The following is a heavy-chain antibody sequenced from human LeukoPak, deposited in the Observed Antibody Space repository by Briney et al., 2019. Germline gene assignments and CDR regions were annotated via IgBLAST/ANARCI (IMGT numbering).Heavy chain of an antibody. D-gene: IGHD6-19*01. J-gene: IGHJ3*02. CDR2: INHSGST. Sequence: SETLSLTCAVYGGSFSGYYWSWLRQPPGKGLEWIGEINHSGSTNYNPSLKSRVTISVDMSKNQFSLKLSSVTAADTAVYYCARAKAQWLESPFDIWGQGTMVTVSS. CDR1: GGSFSGYY. V-gene: IGHV4-34*01. CDR3: ARAKAQWLESPFDI.